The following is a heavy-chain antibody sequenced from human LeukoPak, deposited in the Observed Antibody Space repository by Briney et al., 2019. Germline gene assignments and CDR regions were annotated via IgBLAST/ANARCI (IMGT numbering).Heavy chain of an antibody. Sequence: GGSLRLSCAASGFTFSSYAMSWVRQAPGKRLEGVSGISDSGGRTYYADSVMGRFTISRDNSKNTLYLRMNSLRAEDTAVYYCARDKWELVLWGQGTLVTVSS. J-gene: IGHJ4*02. V-gene: IGHV3-23*01. CDR1: GFTFSSYA. CDR3: ARDKWELVL. CDR2: ISDSGGRT. D-gene: IGHD1-26*01.